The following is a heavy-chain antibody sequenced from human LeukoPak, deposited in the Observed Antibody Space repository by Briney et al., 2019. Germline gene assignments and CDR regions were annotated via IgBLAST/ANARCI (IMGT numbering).Heavy chain of an antibody. V-gene: IGHV4-34*01. CDR3: ARLQPDIVVVPAAIQYYFDY. Sequence: PSETLSLTCAVYGGSFSGYYWSWIRQPPGKGLEWIGEINHSGSTNYNPSLKSRVTISVDTSKNQFSLKLSSVTAADTAVYYCARLQPDIVVVPAAIQYYFDYWGQGTLVTVSS. J-gene: IGHJ4*02. CDR1: GGSFSGYY. CDR2: INHSGST. D-gene: IGHD2-2*01.